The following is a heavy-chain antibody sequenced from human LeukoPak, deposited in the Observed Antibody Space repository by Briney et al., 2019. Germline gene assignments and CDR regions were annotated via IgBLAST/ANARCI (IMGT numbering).Heavy chain of an antibody. V-gene: IGHV1-69*05. D-gene: IGHD1-26*01. CDR1: GGTFSSYA. J-gene: IGHJ4*02. Sequence: ASVKVSCKASGGTFSSYAISWVRQAPGQGLEWIGGIIPIFGTANYAQKFQGRVTITTDESTSTAYMELSSLRSEDTAVYYCARGVDSGSYRLDYWGQGTLVTVSS. CDR3: ARGVDSGSYRLDY. CDR2: IIPIFGTA.